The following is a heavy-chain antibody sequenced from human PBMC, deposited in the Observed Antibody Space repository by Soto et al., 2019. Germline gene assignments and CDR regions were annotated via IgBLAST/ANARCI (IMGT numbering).Heavy chain of an antibody. CDR1: GFTFSSYG. Sequence: PGGSLRLCCAASGFTFSSYGMHWVRQAPGKGLEWVAVIWYDGSNKYYADSVKGRFTISRDNSKNTLYLQMNSLRAEDTAVYYCAKWLQSYYYYYGMDVWGQGTTVTVSS. V-gene: IGHV3-33*06. D-gene: IGHD4-4*01. J-gene: IGHJ6*02. CDR2: IWYDGSNK. CDR3: AKWLQSYYYYYGMDV.